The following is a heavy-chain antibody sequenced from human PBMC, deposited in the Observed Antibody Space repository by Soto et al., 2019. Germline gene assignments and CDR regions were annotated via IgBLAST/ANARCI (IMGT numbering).Heavy chain of an antibody. Sequence: GGSLRLSCAASGFTFSSYEMNWVRQAPGKGLEWVSRINNDGSSISYADSVKGRFTISRDNAKNTLYLQMNSLRVEDTAVYYCAKVGYYGSGSLGFDPWGQGTLVTVSS. V-gene: IGHV3-74*01. CDR2: INNDGSSI. CDR3: AKVGYYGSGSLGFDP. D-gene: IGHD3-10*01. J-gene: IGHJ5*02. CDR1: GFTFSSYE.